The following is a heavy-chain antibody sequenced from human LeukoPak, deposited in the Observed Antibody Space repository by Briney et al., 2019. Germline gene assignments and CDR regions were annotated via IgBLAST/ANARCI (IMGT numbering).Heavy chain of an antibody. CDR3: ATDRRSIAARGRYMDV. V-gene: IGHV1-24*01. J-gene: IGHJ6*03. CDR1: GYTLTELS. Sequence: ASVKVSCKVSGYTLTELSMHWVRQAPGKGLEWMGGFDPEDGETIYAQKFQGRVTMTEDTSTDTAYMELSSLRSEDTAVYYCATDRRSIAARGRYMDVWGKGTTVTVSS. D-gene: IGHD6-6*01. CDR2: FDPEDGET.